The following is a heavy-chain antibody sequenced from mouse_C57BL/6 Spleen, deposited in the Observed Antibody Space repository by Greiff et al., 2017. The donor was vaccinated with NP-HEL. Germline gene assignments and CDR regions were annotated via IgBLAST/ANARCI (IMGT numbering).Heavy chain of an antibody. V-gene: IGHV1-78*01. CDR3: ARREGYYRAMDY. D-gene: IGHD1-1*01. Sequence: QVQLQQSDAELVKPGASVKISCKVSGYTFTDHTIHWMKQRPEQGLEWIGYIYPRDGSTKYNEKFKGKATLTADKSSSTAYMQLSSLTYENSAVYYCARREGYYRAMDYWGQGTSVTVSS. J-gene: IGHJ4*01. CDR1: GYTFTDHT. CDR2: IYPRDGST.